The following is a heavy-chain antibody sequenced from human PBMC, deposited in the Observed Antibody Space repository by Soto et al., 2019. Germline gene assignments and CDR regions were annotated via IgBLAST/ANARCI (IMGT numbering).Heavy chain of an antibody. CDR1: GFTFSDYY. V-gene: IGHV3-72*01. D-gene: IGHD2-21*01. Sequence: EVHLVESGGGLVQPGGSLRLSCAGSGFTFSDYYIDWVRQAPGKGLEWVGRSRDKGNSYSLDYAASVKGRFTFSRDTSKNSLYMQMNSLKADDTALYCCARSIPRTASLDSWGQGTLVTVSS. J-gene: IGHJ4*02. CDR3: ARSIPRTASLDS. CDR2: SRDKGNSYSL.